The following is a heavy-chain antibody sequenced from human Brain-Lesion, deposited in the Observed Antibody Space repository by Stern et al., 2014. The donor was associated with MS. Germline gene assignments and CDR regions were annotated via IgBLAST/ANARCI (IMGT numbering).Heavy chain of an antibody. Sequence: EVQLVESGGGVIQPGGSLRLSCTASGFTVSRDYMTWVRQAPGQGLEWVSLITNVGSTFYTDSVKDRFTISRDDSKNTVYLHMTSLRAEDTAMYYCARDTSSPERSDWWGQGTLVTVSS. CDR3: ARDTSSPERSDW. CDR1: GFTVSRDY. V-gene: IGHV3-53*01. D-gene: IGHD1-1*01. CDR2: ITNVGST. J-gene: IGHJ4*02.